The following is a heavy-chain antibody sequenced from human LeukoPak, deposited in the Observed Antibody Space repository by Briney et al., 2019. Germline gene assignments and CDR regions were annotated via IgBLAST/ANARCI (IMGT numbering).Heavy chain of an antibody. D-gene: IGHD3-9*01. J-gene: IGHJ4*02. Sequence: ASVKVSCKASGYAFDSYGLTWVRQAPGQGPEWMGWISTYNGNTIYPQKFQGRVSMTTDTSTKTAYMEVRSLRSDDTAVYFCARDILTGNALGHWGQGTQVTVSS. V-gene: IGHV1-18*04. CDR2: ISTYNGNT. CDR1: GYAFDSYG. CDR3: ARDILTGNALGH.